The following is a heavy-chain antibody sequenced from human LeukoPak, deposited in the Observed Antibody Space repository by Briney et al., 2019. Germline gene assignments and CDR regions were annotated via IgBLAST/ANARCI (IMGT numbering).Heavy chain of an antibody. Sequence: GGSLRLSCAASGFTFSSYAMHWVRQAPGKGLEWVVVISYDGSNKYYADSVKGRFTISRDNSKNTLYLQMNSLRAEDTAVYYCARGCEWCLTGTIDYWGQGTLVTVSS. D-gene: IGHD1-7*01. CDR2: ISYDGSNK. CDR1: GFTFSSYA. CDR3: ARGCEWCLTGTIDY. V-gene: IGHV3-30-3*01. J-gene: IGHJ4*02.